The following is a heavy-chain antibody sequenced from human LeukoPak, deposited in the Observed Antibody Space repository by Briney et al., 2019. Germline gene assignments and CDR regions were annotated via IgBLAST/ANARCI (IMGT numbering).Heavy chain of an antibody. CDR1: GGTFSSYA. Sequence: GASVKVSCKASGGTFSSYAISWVRQAPGQGLEWMGGIIPIFGTANYAQKFQGRVTITADESTSTAYMELSSLRSEDTAVYYCARVADSGWYVGVGYYYMDVWGKGTTVTVSS. V-gene: IGHV1-69*13. D-gene: IGHD6-19*01. J-gene: IGHJ6*03. CDR2: IIPIFGTA. CDR3: ARVADSGWYVGVGYYYMDV.